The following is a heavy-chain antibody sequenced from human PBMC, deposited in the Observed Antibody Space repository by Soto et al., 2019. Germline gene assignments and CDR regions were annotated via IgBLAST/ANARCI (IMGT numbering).Heavy chain of an antibody. CDR3: TRLMRDIVVVPAAVPLRHRYGFPPSYGMDV. CDR1: GYSFTSYW. V-gene: IGHV5-10-1*01. J-gene: IGHJ6*02. Sequence: PGESLKISCKGSGYSFTSYWISWVRQMPGKGLEWMGRIDPSDSYTNYSPSFQGHVTISADKSISTAYLQWSSLKASDTAMYYCTRLMRDIVVVPAAVPLRHRYGFPPSYGMDVWGQGTTVTVSS. D-gene: IGHD2-2*01. CDR2: IDPSDSYT.